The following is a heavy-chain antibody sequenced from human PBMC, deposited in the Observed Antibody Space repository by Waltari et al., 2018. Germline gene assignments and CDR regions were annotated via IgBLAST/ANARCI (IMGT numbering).Heavy chain of an antibody. D-gene: IGHD3-16*01. CDR2: MGGSGLR. V-gene: IGHV3-23*01. J-gene: IGHJ6*02. CDR3: AKDEGNRRAPTFGMDV. CDR1: GFTLTSYT. Sequence: EMQLLESGGGLAQPGGSVRLSCAASGFTLTSYTLNWVRQAPGRGREWVSLMGGSGLRDYADSVKGRFTISRDNSKNTVFLQMDSRRAEDTAVYYCAKDEGNRRAPTFGMDVWGRGTTVIVS.